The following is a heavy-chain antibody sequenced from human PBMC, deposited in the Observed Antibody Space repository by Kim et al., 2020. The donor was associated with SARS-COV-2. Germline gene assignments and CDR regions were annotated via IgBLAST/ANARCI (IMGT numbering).Heavy chain of an antibody. CDR2: IYPGDSDT. CDR3: ARLGYYYDSSGYRGMDV. Sequence: GESLKISCKGSGYSFTSYWIGWVRQMPGKGLEWMGIIYPGDSDTRYSPSFQGQVTISADKSISTAYLQWSSLKASDTAMYYCARLGYYYDSSGYRGMDVWGQGTTVTVSS. CDR1: GYSFTSYW. J-gene: IGHJ6*02. D-gene: IGHD3-22*01. V-gene: IGHV5-51*01.